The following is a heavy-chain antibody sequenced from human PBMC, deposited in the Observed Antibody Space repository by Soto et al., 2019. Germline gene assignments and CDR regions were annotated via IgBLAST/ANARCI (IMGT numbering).Heavy chain of an antibody. Sequence: SETLSLTCAVYGVYFSGYDWSWIRQPPGKGLEWIGEINHSGSTNYNPSLKSRVTISVDTSKNQFSLKLSSVTAADTAVYYCARGARITIFGVVNVRWFDPWGQGTLVTVSS. V-gene: IGHV4-34*01. CDR2: INHSGST. J-gene: IGHJ5*02. CDR1: GVYFSGYD. CDR3: ARGARITIFGVVNVRWFDP. D-gene: IGHD3-3*01.